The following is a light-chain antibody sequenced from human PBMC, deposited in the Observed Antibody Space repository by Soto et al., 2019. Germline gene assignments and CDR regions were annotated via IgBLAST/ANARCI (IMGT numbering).Light chain of an antibody. J-gene: IGKJ5*01. CDR1: QDISNY. Sequence: DIQMTQSPSSLSASVGDRVTITCQASQDISNYLNWYQQKPGKAPKLLIYDASNLETGVPSRFSGSGSGTDFTFTISSLQPEDIATYYCQQYDNPPLTFGQETRLEIK. V-gene: IGKV1-33*01. CDR3: QQYDNPPLT. CDR2: DAS.